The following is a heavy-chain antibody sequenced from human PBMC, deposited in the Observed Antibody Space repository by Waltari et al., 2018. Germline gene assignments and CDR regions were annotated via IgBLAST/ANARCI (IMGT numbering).Heavy chain of an antibody. CDR3: AKDAWYFDL. CDR2: IYSGGSST. J-gene: IGHJ2*01. V-gene: IGHV3-23*03. CDR1: GFTFSSYP. Sequence: EVQLLESGGGLVQPGGSLRLSWAASGFTFSSYPMSWVRQAPGKGLEWVSVIYSGGSSTYYADSVKGRFTISRDNSKNTLYLQMNSLRAEDTAVYYCAKDAWYFDLWGRGTLVTVSS.